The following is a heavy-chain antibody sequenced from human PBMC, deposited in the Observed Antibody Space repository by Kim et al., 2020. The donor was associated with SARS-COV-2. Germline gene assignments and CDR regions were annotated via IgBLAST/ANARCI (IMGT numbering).Heavy chain of an antibody. CDR2: ISAYNGNT. Sequence: ASVKVSCKASGYTFTSYGISWVRQAPGQGLEWMGWISAYNGNTNYAQKLQGRVTMTTDTSTSTAYMELRSLRSDDTAVYYCARDPLYYYDSSEPALDPLFDYWGQGTLVTVSS. CDR3: ARDPLYYYDSSEPALDPLFDY. J-gene: IGHJ4*02. CDR1: GYTFTSYG. V-gene: IGHV1-18*04. D-gene: IGHD3-22*01.